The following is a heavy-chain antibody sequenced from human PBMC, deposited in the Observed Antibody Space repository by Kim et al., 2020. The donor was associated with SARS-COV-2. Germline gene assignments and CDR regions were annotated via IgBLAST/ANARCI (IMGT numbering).Heavy chain of an antibody. D-gene: IGHD4-4*01. CDR2: IIPIFGTA. CDR3: ARADYSSRHYYYYGMDV. Sequence: SVKVSCKASGGTFSSYAISWVRQAPGQGLEWMGGIIPIFGTANYAQKFQGRVTITADESTSTAYMELSSLRSEDTAVYYCARADYSSRHYYYYGMDVWGQGTTVTVSS. J-gene: IGHJ6*02. CDR1: GGTFSSYA. V-gene: IGHV1-69*13.